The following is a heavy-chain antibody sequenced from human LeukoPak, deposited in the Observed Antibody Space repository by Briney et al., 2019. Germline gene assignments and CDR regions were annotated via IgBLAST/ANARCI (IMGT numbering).Heavy chain of an antibody. D-gene: IGHD6-19*01. J-gene: IGHJ6*03. CDR1: GGTFSSYA. V-gene: IGHV1-69*13. Sequence: GASVKVSCKASGGTFSSYAISWVRQAPGQGLEWMGGIIPIFGTANYAQKFQGRVTITADESTSTAYMELSSLRSEDTAVYYCAREDSGWSLDRYYYYYYYMDVWGKGTTVTVSS. CDR3: AREDSGWSLDRYYYYYYYMDV. CDR2: IIPIFGTA.